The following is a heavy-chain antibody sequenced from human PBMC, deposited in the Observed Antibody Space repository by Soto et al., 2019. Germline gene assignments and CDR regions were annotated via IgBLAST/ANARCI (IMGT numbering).Heavy chain of an antibody. V-gene: IGHV3-30-3*01. CDR1: GFTFSSYA. Sequence: QVQLVESGGGVVQPGRSLRLSCAASGFTFSSYAMHWVRQAPGKGLEWVAVISYDGSNKYYADSVKGRFTISRDNSKNTLYLQMNSLRAEDTAVYYCARAPMIVVVGSFDSWGQGTLVTVSS. D-gene: IGHD3-22*01. CDR2: ISYDGSNK. CDR3: ARAPMIVVVGSFDS. J-gene: IGHJ4*02.